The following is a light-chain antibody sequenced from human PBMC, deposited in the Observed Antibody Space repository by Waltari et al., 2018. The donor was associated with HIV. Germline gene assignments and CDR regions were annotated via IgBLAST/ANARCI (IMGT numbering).Light chain of an antibody. J-gene: IGLJ2*01. Sequence: QSVLAQPRSVSGTPGQTVNISCSGSTSNVRNNYVYWYQQVTGVAPKLLIYRNNQRPSGVPDRFSGSKSGTSASLGITGLQTGDEADYRCGTWDSSLSAVVFGGGTKLTVL. CDR2: RNN. V-gene: IGLV1-47*01. CDR1: TSNVRNNY. CDR3: GTWDSSLSAVV.